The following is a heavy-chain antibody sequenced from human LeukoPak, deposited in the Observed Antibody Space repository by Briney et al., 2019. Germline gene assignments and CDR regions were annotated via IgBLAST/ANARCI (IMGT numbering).Heavy chain of an antibody. CDR2: IYYSGST. CDR1: GGSISSSSYY. J-gene: IGHJ5*02. Sequence: PSETLSLTCTVSGGSISSSSYYWGWIRQPPGKGPEWIGSIYYSGSTYYNPSLKSRVTISVDTSKNQFSLKLSSVTAADTAVYYCARGIGWFDPWGQGTLVTVSS. CDR3: ARGIGWFDP. V-gene: IGHV4-39*07. D-gene: IGHD3-16*01.